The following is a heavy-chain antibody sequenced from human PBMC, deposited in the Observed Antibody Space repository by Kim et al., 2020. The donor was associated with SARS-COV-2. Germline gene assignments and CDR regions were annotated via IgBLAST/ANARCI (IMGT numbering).Heavy chain of an antibody. CDR2: ISSSSDYI. J-gene: IGHJ4*02. Sequence: GGSLRLSCAASGFIFSSYSMAWGRQAPGKGLEWVSSISSSSDYIYYADSVKGQFTFSRDNAKNSLYLQMNSLRAEDTALYYCLRLLNGYFDYWGQGVPVTVSS. D-gene: IGHD2-8*01. CDR1: GFIFSSYS. V-gene: IGHV3-21*01. CDR3: LRLLNGYFDY.